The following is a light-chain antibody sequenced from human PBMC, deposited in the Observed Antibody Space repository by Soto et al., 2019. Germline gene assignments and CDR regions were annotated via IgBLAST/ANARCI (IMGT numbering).Light chain of an antibody. V-gene: IGLV3-1*01. CDR3: QAWDSSSVV. J-gene: IGLJ2*01. CDR2: QDN. Sequence: SYELTQPPSVSVSPGQTASITCSGDKLGEKYACWYQQKPGQSPVLVIYQDNKRPSGIPERFSGSNSGDTATLTISGTQAMDEADYYCQAWDSSSVVFGGGTKL. CDR1: KLGEKY.